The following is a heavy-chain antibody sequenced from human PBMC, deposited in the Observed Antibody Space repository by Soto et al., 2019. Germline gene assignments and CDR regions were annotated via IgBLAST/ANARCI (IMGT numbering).Heavy chain of an antibody. Sequence: QLQLQESGPGLVKPSETLSLTCTVSGGSISSSSYYWGWIRQPPGKGLEWIGSIYYSGSTYYNPSLKRRVTISVDTSKNQFSLKLSSVTAADTVVYYCARQGRDYGGILFDYWGQGTLVTVSS. D-gene: IGHD4-17*01. J-gene: IGHJ4*02. CDR1: GGSISSSSYY. CDR2: IYYSGST. CDR3: ARQGRDYGGILFDY. V-gene: IGHV4-39*01.